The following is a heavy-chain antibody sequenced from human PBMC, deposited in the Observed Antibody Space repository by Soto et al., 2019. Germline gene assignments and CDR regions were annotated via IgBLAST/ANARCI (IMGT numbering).Heavy chain of an antibody. V-gene: IGHV3-48*01. CDR1: GFTFSSYS. CDR3: AREKEATGDYYYGMDV. Sequence: GGSLRLSCAASGFTFSSYSMNWVRQAPGKGLEWVSYISSSSSTIYYADSVKGRFTISRDNAKNSLYLQMNSLRAEDTAVYYCAREKEATGDYYYGMDVWGQGTTVTVSS. CDR2: ISSSSSTI. J-gene: IGHJ6*02. D-gene: IGHD5-12*01.